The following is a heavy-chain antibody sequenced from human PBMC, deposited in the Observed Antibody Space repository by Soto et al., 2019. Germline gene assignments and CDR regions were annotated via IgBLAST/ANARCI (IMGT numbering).Heavy chain of an antibody. V-gene: IGHV1-46*01. J-gene: IGHJ4*02. CDR2: INPSGYGT. D-gene: IGHD2-2*01. CDR1: GYTFTSYY. CDR3: ARDGVVVPSALYYFDY. Sequence: ASVKVSCKASGYTFTSYYMHWVRQAPGQGLEWMGIINPSGYGTSYAQKFQGRVTMTRDTSTSTFYMELRSLRSDDTAVHFCARDGVVVPSALYYFDYWGQGTLVTVSS.